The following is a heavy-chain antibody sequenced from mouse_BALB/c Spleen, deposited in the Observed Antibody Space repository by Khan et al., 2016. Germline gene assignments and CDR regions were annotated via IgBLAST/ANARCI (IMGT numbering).Heavy chain of an antibody. D-gene: IGHD4-1*02. CDR1: GYSITSDYA. J-gene: IGHJ3*01. CDR3: ATAQFPQLGSWFAY. V-gene: IGHV3-2*02. CDR2: INYSGST. Sequence: EVQLQESGPGLVKPSQSLSLTCTVTGYSITSDYAWNWIRQFPGNKLEWMGYINYSGSTSYNPSLKSRMSITRDPFKNQFFLQLNSVTTEDTATYYCATAQFPQLGSWFAYWGQGTLVTVSA.